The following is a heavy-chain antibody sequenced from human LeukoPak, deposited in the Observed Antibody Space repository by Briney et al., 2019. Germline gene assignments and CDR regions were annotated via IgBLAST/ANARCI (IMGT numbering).Heavy chain of an antibody. J-gene: IGHJ5*02. D-gene: IGHD2-15*01. CDR1: GFTFSSYG. Sequence: GGSLRLSCAASGFTFSSYGMHWVRQAPGKGLEWVAVISYDGSNKYYADSVKGRFTISRDNSKNTLYLQMNSLRAEDTAVYYCATTEVPYCSGGSCYRRGFDPWGQGTLVTVSS. CDR3: ATTEVPYCSGGSCYRRGFDP. V-gene: IGHV3-30*03. CDR2: ISYDGSNK.